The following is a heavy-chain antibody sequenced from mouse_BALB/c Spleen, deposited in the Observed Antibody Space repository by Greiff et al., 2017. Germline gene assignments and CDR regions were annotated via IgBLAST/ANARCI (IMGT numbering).Heavy chain of an antibody. CDR2: INSNGGST. J-gene: IGHJ4*01. CDR3: ARDGNYAMDY. Sequence: EVKVVESGGGLVQPGGSLKLSCAASGFTFSSYGMSWVRQTPDKRLELVATINSNGGSTYYPDSVKGRFTISRDNAKNTLYLQMSSLKSEDTAMYYCARDGNYAMDYWGQGTSVTVSS. D-gene: IGHD1-1*02. V-gene: IGHV5-6-3*01. CDR1: GFTFSSYG.